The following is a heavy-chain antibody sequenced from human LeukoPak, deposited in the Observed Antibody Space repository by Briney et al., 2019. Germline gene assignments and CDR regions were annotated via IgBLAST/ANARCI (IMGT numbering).Heavy chain of an antibody. V-gene: IGHV3-21*01. CDR1: GFTFSSYS. J-gene: IGHJ4*02. CDR2: ISSSSSYI. CDR3: ARVGDDYNEYVDY. D-gene: IGHD5-24*01. Sequence: SGGSLRLSCAASGFTFSSYSMNWVRQAPGKGLEWVSSISSSSSYIYYADSVKGRFTISRDNAKNSLLLQMNSLRAEDSAVYYCARVGDDYNEYVDYWGQGTLVTVSS.